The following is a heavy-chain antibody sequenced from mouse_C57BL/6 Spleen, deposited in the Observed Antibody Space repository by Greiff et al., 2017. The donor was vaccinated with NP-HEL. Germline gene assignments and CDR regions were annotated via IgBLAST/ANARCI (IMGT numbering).Heavy chain of an antibody. D-gene: IGHD3-2*02. J-gene: IGHJ3*01. V-gene: IGHV5-4*01. Sequence: EVKLVESGGGLVKPGGSLKLSCAASGFTFSSYAMSWVRQTPEKRLEWVATISDGGSYTYYPDNVKGRFTISRDNAKNNLYLQMSHLKSEDTAMYYCARDRGRGRRFAYWGQGTLVTVSA. CDR1: GFTFSSYA. CDR2: ISDGGSYT. CDR3: ARDRGRGRRFAY.